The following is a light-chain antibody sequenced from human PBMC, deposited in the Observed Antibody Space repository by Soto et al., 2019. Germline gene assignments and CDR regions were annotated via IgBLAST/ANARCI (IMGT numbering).Light chain of an antibody. Sequence: QSALTQPASVSGSPGQSITISCTGTSSDFLSYDGVSWYQHVPGKAPKLIIYEGNNRPSGVSNRFSGPKSGNMASLTISGLQAEDEADYYCCSYVYTNTGVFGGGTKVTVL. CDR1: SSDFLSYDG. J-gene: IGLJ3*02. CDR2: EGN. V-gene: IGLV2-23*01. CDR3: CSYVYTNTGV.